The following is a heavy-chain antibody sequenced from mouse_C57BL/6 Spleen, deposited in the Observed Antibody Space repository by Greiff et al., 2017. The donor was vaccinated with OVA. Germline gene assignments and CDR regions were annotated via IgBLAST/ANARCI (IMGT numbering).Heavy chain of an antibody. CDR1: GYTFTSYW. CDR2: IHPNSGST. J-gene: IGHJ2*01. CDR3: ASDWDEDYFDY. D-gene: IGHD4-1*01. Sequence: QVQLQQPGAELVKPGASVKLSCKASGYTFTSYWMHWVKQRPGPGLEWIGMIHPNSGSTNYNEKFKSKATLTVDKSSSTAYMQLSSLTSEDSAVYYCASDWDEDYFDYWGQGTTLTVSS. V-gene: IGHV1-64*01.